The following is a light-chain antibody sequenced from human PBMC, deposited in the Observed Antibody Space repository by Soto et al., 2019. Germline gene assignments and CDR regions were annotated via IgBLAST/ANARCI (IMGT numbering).Light chain of an antibody. V-gene: IGLV2-14*01. CDR3: GSYTSTDTPFV. Sequence: QSVQAQPSSVSGSPGQSITISCTGTSTDFGGYNYVSWYQHHPGKGPKLIIYEVSNRPSGVSDRFSGSKSGNKASLIISNLEAEDESDYYCGSYTSTDTPFVFGTGTKVTVL. CDR2: EVS. J-gene: IGLJ1*01. CDR1: STDFGGYNY.